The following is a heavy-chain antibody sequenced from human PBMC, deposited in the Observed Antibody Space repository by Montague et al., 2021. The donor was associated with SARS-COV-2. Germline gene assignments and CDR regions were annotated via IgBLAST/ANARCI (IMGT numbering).Heavy chain of an antibody. CDR1: GGSISSSSYY. D-gene: IGHD3-22*01. CDR2: IYYTGST. V-gene: IGHV4-39*06. J-gene: IGHJ6*02. CDR3: ARDTRIAMLVVVTRYGLDV. Sequence: SETLSPTCTVSGGSISSSSYYWGWIRQPPGKGLEWIGSIYYTGSTYYNPSLKSRVTISVDTSKNQFPLKLSSVTAADTAVYYCARDTRIAMLVVVTRYGLDVWGQGTTVTVSS.